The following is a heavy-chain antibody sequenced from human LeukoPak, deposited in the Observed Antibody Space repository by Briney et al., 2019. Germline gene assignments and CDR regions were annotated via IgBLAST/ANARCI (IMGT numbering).Heavy chain of an antibody. CDR2: INPHSGGT. CDR1: GYTFTGYY. V-gene: IGHV1-2*02. J-gene: IGHJ4*02. D-gene: IGHD3-22*01. CDR3: ATGRGMTYDSSGYYFDY. Sequence: SSVKVSCKASGYTFTGYYMHWVRQAPGQGLEWMGWINPHSGGTNYAQKFQGRVTMTRDTSISTAYMELSRLRSDDTAVYYCATGRGMTYDSSGYYFDYWGQGTLVTVSS.